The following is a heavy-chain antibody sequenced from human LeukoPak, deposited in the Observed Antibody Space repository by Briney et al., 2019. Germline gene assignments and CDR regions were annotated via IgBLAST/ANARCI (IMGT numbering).Heavy chain of an antibody. D-gene: IGHD4-17*01. V-gene: IGHV3-30-3*01. J-gene: IGHJ4*02. CDR2: ISYDGSNK. CDR3: ARDHRTVYFDY. CDR1: GFTFSSYA. Sequence: GRSLRLSCAASGFTFSSYAMHWVRQAPGKGLEWVAVISYDGSNKYYADSVKGRFTISRDNSKNTLYLQMNSLRAEDTAVYYCARDHRTVYFDYWGQETLVTVSS.